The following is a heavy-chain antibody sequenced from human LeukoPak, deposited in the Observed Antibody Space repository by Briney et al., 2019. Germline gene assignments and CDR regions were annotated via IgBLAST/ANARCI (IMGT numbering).Heavy chain of an antibody. Sequence: PSETLSLTCAVYGGSFSGNYWSWIRQPPGKGLEWIGEINHSGSTNYNPSLKSRVTISVATSKNQFSLKLSSVTAADTAVYYCARQVRGFYYYYYMDVWGKGTTVTISS. J-gene: IGHJ6*03. CDR3: ARQVRGFYYYYYMDV. CDR2: INHSGST. D-gene: IGHD3-10*01. CDR1: GGSFSGNY. V-gene: IGHV4-34*01.